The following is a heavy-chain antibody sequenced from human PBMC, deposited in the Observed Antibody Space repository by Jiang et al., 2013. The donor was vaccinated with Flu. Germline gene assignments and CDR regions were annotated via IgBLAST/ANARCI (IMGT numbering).Heavy chain of an antibody. CDR1: GYTFTSYA. CDR3: ARAWRITMVRGVPELRGLLY. CDR2: INAGNGNT. V-gene: IGHV1-3*01. J-gene: IGHJ4*02. D-gene: IGHD3-10*01. Sequence: GAEVKKPGASVKVSCKASGYTFTSYAMHWVRQAPGQRLEWMGWINAGNGNTKYSQKFQGRVTITRDTSASTAYMELSSLRSEDTAVYYCARAWRITMVRGVPELRGLLYWGQGTLVTVSS.